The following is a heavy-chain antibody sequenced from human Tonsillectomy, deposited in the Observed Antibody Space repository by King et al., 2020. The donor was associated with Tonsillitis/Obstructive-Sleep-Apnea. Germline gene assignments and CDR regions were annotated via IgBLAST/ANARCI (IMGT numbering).Heavy chain of an antibody. CDR2: IDYSGST. Sequence: QLQESGPGLVKPSETLSLTCTVSGGFISSYYWSWIRQPPGKGLEWIGYIDYSGSTNYNPSLKSRVTISVDTSKNQFSLNLSSVTAADTAVYYCAREALDAFXIWGXGTMVTVSS. J-gene: IGHJ3*02. V-gene: IGHV4-59*01. CDR3: AREALDAFXI. CDR1: GGFISSYY.